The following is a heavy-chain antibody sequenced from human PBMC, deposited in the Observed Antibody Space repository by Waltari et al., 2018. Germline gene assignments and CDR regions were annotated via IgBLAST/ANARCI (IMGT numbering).Heavy chain of an antibody. V-gene: IGHV1-18*01. CDR3: ATVGIRVGATGGAY. J-gene: IGHJ4*02. CDR1: GYTFTSYG. CDR2: ISAYNGNT. D-gene: IGHD1-26*01. Sequence: QVQLVQSGAEVKKPGASVKVSCKASGYTFTSYGISWVRQAPGQGLEWMGWISAYNGNTNYAQKFQGRVTITADTSTDTAYMELSSLRSEDTAVYYCATVGIRVGATGGAYWGQGTLVTVSS.